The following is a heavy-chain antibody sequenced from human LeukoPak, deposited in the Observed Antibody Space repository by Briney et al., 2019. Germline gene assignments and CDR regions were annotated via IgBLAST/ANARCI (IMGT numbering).Heavy chain of an antibody. CDR1: GFTVSSNY. CDR2: IYSGGST. V-gene: IGHV3-66*01. CDR3: ARGGPYYELDY. Sequence: GGSLRLSCAASGFTVSSNYMSWVRQAPGKGLEWVSVIYSGGSTYYADSVKGRFTISRDNSKNTLYHQMNSLRAEDTAVYYCARGGPYYELDYWGQGTLVTVSS. J-gene: IGHJ4*02. D-gene: IGHD3-22*01.